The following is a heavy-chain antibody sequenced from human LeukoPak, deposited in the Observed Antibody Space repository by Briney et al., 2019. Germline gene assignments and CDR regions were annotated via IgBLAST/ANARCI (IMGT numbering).Heavy chain of an antibody. J-gene: IGHJ4*02. Sequence: SETLSLTCTVSGGPISSYYWSWIRQPPGKGLEWIGYIYYSGSTNYNPSLKSRVTISVDTSKNQFSLKLSSVTAADTAVYYCAASRDGYNYGYWGQGTLVTVSS. CDR1: GGPISSYY. D-gene: IGHD5-24*01. V-gene: IGHV4-59*01. CDR2: IYYSGST. CDR3: AASRDGYNYGY.